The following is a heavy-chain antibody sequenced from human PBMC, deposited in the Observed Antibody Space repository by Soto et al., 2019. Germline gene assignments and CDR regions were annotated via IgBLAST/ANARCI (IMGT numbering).Heavy chain of an antibody. Sequence: QVQLVQSGAEVKKPGSSVKVSCQASGGSFSDYAISWVRQAPGQGLEWMGGIIPMLGIADNAQKFQGRVIITADEYTSTVYMELSSVRSEDTAVYYCARDGDYYDSSGFQRDYHYYGMDVWGQGTTVTVAS. CDR2: IIPMLGIA. J-gene: IGHJ6*02. D-gene: IGHD3-22*01. V-gene: IGHV1-69*01. CDR1: GGSFSDYA. CDR3: ARDGDYYDSSGFQRDYHYYGMDV.